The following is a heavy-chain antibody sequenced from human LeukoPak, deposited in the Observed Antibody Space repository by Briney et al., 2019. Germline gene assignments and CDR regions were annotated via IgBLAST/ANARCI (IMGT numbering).Heavy chain of an antibody. D-gene: IGHD5-12*01. CDR3: AKDDYSGYDQTFDY. CDR1: GFTFSSYA. V-gene: IGHV3-23*01. J-gene: IGHJ4*02. Sequence: GGSLRLSCAASGFTFSSYAMSWVRQAPGKGLEWVSAISGSGGSTYYADSVKGRFTISRDNSKNTLYLQMNSLRAEHTAVYYCAKDDYSGYDQTFDYWGQGTLVTVSS. CDR2: ISGSGGST.